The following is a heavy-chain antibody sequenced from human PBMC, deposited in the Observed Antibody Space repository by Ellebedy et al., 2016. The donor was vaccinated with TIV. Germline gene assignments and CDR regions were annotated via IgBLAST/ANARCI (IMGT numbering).Heavy chain of an antibody. J-gene: IGHJ4*02. D-gene: IGHD3-22*01. CDR3: GRILGGSGSRSEAIDY. Sequence: GESLKISCEVSGSTLGGYWMHWVRQAPGKGLVWVSRITTNDENYADSVKGRFTVFRDNAKNTVYLQMNSLRAEDTAVYYCGRILGGSGSRSEAIDYWGQGSLVIVSS. CDR1: GSTLGGYW. V-gene: IGHV3-74*01. CDR2: ITTNDE.